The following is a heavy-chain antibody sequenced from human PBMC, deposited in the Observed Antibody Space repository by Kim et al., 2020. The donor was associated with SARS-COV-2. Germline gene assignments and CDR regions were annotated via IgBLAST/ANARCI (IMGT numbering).Heavy chain of an antibody. Sequence: GGSLRLSCTASGFTFSNYAIHWVRQAPGKGLEWVAVISYDGSNKNYADSVKGRFTLSRDKSKNTLYLQMNSLRAEDTAVYFCARDANRGYSFGWTYYYYGMDVWGQGTTVPVSS. CDR1: GFTFSNYA. D-gene: IGHD5-18*01. CDR2: ISYDGSNK. CDR3: ARDANRGYSFGWTYYYYGMDV. V-gene: IGHV3-30*04. J-gene: IGHJ6*02.